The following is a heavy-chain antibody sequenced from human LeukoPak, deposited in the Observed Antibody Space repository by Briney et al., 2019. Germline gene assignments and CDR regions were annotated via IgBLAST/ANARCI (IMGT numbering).Heavy chain of an antibody. CDR1: GYTFTGYY. Sequence: ASVKVSCKASGYTFTGYYMHWVRQVTGQGLEWMGWMNPNSGNTGYSQSFQGRVTMTRNTSISTAYMELSSLRSEDTAVYYCARTFRVGSTTTRAFDIWGQGTMVTVSS. J-gene: IGHJ3*02. CDR2: MNPNSGNT. V-gene: IGHV1-8*02. CDR3: ARTFRVGSTTTRAFDI. D-gene: IGHD1-26*01.